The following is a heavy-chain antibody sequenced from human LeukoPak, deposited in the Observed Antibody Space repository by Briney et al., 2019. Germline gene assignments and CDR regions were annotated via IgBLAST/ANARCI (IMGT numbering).Heavy chain of an antibody. D-gene: IGHD3-22*01. CDR2: IRYDGNIK. CDR3: AKGRYLDSSGYPIDY. CDR1: GFTFSSYD. Sequence: GGSLRLSCAASGFTFSSYDMHWVRQAPGKGLEWVAFIRYDGNIKYFADPVKGRFTISRDSSKNTLYLQMDSLRPEDTALYYCAKGRYLDSSGYPIDYWGQGTLVTVSS. J-gene: IGHJ4*02. V-gene: IGHV3-30*02.